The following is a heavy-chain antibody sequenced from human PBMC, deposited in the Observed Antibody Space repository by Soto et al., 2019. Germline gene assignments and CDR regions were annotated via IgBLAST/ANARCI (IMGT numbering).Heavy chain of an antibody. V-gene: IGHV1-18*01. D-gene: IGHD1-26*01. CDR3: ARDGGSYYLGYLDY. CDR2: IRAYNGNT. J-gene: IGHJ4*02. CDR1: GYTFTSYG. Sequence: ASVKVSCKASGYTFTSYGISWVRQVPGQELEWMGLIRAYNGNTNYAQKLQGRVTMTTDTSTSTAYMELRSLRADDTAVYYCARDGGSYYLGYLDYWGQVTLFTVSS.